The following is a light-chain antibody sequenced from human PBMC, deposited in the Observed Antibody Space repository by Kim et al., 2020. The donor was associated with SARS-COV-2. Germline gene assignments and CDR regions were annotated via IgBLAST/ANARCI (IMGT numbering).Light chain of an antibody. Sequence: VSPGERATLSCRASQSVSSNLAWYLQKPGQAPRLLIYGTSTRATGIPARFSGSGSGTEFTLTISSLQAEDFTVYYCQQYNKWPLTFGQGTKVDIK. V-gene: IGKV3-15*01. J-gene: IGKJ1*01. CDR1: QSVSSN. CDR3: QQYNKWPLT. CDR2: GTS.